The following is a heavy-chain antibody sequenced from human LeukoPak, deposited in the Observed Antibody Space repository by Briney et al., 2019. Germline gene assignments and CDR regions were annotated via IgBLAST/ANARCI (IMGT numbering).Heavy chain of an antibody. CDR1: GYTFTGYY. V-gene: IGHV1-3*01. Sequence: ASVKVSCKASGYTFTGYYMHWVRQAPGQRLEWMGWINAGNGNTKYSQKFQGRVTITRDTSASTAYMELSSLRSEDTAVYYCARMGAYCGGDCWGQGTLVTVSS. D-gene: IGHD2-21*01. CDR3: ARMGAYCGGDC. CDR2: INAGNGNT. J-gene: IGHJ4*02.